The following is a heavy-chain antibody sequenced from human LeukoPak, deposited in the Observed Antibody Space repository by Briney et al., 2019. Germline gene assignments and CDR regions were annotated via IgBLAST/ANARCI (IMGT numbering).Heavy chain of an antibody. CDR3: ARGHCSSTSCSRNWFDP. CDR1: GGSISSHY. D-gene: IGHD2-2*01. J-gene: IGHJ5*02. CDR2: VYYSGST. Sequence: SETLPLTCTVSGGSISSHYWSWIRQPPGQGLEWNGYVYYSGSTNYNSSLTSLVTISVDTSKKQYSLKLSSVTAADTAVYYCARGHCSSTSCSRNWFDPWGQGTLVTVSS. V-gene: IGHV4-59*11.